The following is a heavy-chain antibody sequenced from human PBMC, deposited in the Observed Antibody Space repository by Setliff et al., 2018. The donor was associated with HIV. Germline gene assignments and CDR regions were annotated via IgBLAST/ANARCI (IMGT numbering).Heavy chain of an antibody. V-gene: IGHV4-4*09. D-gene: IGHD3-10*01. J-gene: IGHJ6*03. CDR1: GDSISNYY. Sequence: ETLSLTCTVSGDSISNYYWSWIRQPPGKGLEWIGYIYTSGSVNYNPSLKSRVTISVDTSKNQFSLKLSSVTAADTAVYYCARDRRITMVRGVMNYYYMDVWGKGATVTVSS. CDR3: ARDRRITMVRGVMNYYYMDV. CDR2: IYTSGSV.